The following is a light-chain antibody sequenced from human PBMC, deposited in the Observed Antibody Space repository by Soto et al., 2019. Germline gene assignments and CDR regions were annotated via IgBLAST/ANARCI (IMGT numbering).Light chain of an antibody. V-gene: IGKV3-20*01. J-gene: IGKJ1*01. Sequence: EIVWTQSPATLSLSSGEGETLSCRGSQSVSSSFLAWYQQKPGQATRLLIYGASTRATGIPDRFSGSGSGTDLTLIITRLEPEDVAVYYCQLYDSSLWTFGQGTKVDIK. CDR1: QSVSSSF. CDR2: GAS. CDR3: QLYDSSLWT.